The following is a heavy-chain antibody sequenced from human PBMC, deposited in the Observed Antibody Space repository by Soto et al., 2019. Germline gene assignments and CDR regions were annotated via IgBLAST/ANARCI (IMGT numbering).Heavy chain of an antibody. J-gene: IGHJ3*02. V-gene: IGHV1-69*01. D-gene: IGHD2-2*01. Sequence: QVQLVQSGAEVKKPESSVKVSCKASGGTFSSYAISWVRQAPGQGLEWMGGIIPIFGTANYAQKFQGRVTITADESSSTANMELSSLRSEDTAVYYCARGTFRYCSSTSCYEDAFDIWGQGTMVTVSS. CDR1: GGTFSSYA. CDR2: IIPIFGTA. CDR3: ARGTFRYCSSTSCYEDAFDI.